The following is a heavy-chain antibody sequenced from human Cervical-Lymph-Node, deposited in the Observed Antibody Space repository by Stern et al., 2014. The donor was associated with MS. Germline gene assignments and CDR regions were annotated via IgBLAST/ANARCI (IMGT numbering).Heavy chain of an antibody. J-gene: IGHJ5*02. CDR2: IYYSGST. D-gene: IGHD4-17*01. Sequence: VQLVESGPGLVKPSQTLSLTCTVSGGSISSGDYYWSWIRQPPGKGLEWIGDIYYSGSTYYSPSLKSRVTISVDTSKNQFSLKLSSVTAADTAVYYCAREATVPRGNWFDPWGQGTLVTVSS. V-gene: IGHV4-30-4*01. CDR1: GGSISSGDYY. CDR3: AREATVPRGNWFDP.